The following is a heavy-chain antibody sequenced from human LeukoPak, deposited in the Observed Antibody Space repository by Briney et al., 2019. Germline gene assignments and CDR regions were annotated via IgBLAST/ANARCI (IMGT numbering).Heavy chain of an antibody. D-gene: IGHD1-7*01. J-gene: IGHJ4*02. V-gene: IGHV1-69*13. Sequence: SVKVSCKASGGTFSSYAISWVRQAPGQGLEWMGGIIPIFGTANYAQKFQGRVTITADESTSTAYMELSSLRSDDTAVYYCARPTGYSTGTDLDYWGQGTLVTVSS. CDR1: GGTFSSYA. CDR2: IIPIFGTA. CDR3: ARPTGYSTGTDLDY.